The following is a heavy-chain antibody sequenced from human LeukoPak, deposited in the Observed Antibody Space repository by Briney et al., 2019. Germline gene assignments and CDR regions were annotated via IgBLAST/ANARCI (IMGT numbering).Heavy chain of an antibody. V-gene: IGHV3-74*01. J-gene: IGHJ5*02. D-gene: IGHD4-17*01. CDR2: INSDGSST. Sequence: GGSLRLSCAASGFTFSSYWMHWVRQAPGKGLVWVSRINSDGSSTSYADSVKGRFTISRDNAKNTLYLQMNSLRAEDTAVYYCAKDGIFDYGDYRVSNWFDPWGQGTLVTVSS. CDR1: GFTFSSYW. CDR3: AKDGIFDYGDYRVSNWFDP.